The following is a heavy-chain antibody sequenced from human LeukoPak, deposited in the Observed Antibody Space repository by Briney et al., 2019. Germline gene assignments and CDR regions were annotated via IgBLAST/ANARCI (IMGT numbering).Heavy chain of an antibody. Sequence: PSETLSLTCTVSGGSISSYYWSWIRQPPGKGLEWIGYIYYSGSTNYNPSLKSRVTISVDTSKNQFSLKLSSVTDADTAVYYCARVDIVGATSSYFDYWGQGTLVTVSS. J-gene: IGHJ4*02. CDR3: ARVDIVGATSSYFDY. CDR2: IYYSGST. CDR1: GGSISSYY. V-gene: IGHV4-59*01. D-gene: IGHD1-26*01.